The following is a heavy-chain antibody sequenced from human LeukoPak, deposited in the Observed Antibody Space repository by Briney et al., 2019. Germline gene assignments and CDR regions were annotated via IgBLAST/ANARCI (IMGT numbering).Heavy chain of an antibody. Sequence: GGSLRLFCAASGFTFSRYSMNWVRQAPGKGLEWVSSITSSSSYIYYADSVKGRFTISRDNAKNSLYLQMNSLRAEDTAVYYCAELGITMIGGVWGKGTTVTISS. D-gene: IGHD3-10*02. J-gene: IGHJ6*04. CDR1: GFTFSRYS. V-gene: IGHV3-21*01. CDR2: ITSSSSYI. CDR3: AELGITMIGGV.